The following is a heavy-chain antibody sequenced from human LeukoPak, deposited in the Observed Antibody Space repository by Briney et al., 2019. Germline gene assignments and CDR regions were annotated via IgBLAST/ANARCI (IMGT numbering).Heavy chain of an antibody. CDR1: GGSFSGYY. V-gene: IGHV4-34*01. CDR3: ARGRKASWYFDL. CDR2: INHSGST. Sequence: PSETLSLTCAVYGGSFSGYYWSWIRQPPGKGLEWIGEINHSGSTNYNPSLKSRVTISVDTSKNQFSLKLSSVTAADTAVYYCARGRKASWYFDLRGRGTLVTVSS. J-gene: IGHJ2*01.